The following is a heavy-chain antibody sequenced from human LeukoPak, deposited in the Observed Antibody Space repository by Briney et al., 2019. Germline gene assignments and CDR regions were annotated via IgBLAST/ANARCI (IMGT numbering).Heavy chain of an antibody. CDR1: GGTFSSYA. J-gene: IGHJ6*02. CDR2: IIPIFGTA. CDR3: ARDPTSDYYDSSPVGYYYGMDV. D-gene: IGHD3-22*01. Sequence: ASVKVSCKASGGTFSSYAISWVRQAPGQGLEWMGGIIPIFGTANHAQKFQSRVTITADKSTSTAYMELSSLRSEDTAVYYCARDPTSDYYDSSPVGYYYGMDVWGQGTTVTVSS. V-gene: IGHV1-69*06.